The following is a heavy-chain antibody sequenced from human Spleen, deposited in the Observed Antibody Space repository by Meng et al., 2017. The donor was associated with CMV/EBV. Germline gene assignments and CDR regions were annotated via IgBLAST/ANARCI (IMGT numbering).Heavy chain of an antibody. CDR1: GDSISSSDYY. Sequence: SETLSLTCIVSGDSISSSDYYWGWIRQPPGKGLEWIGYIYYSGSTNYNPSLKSRVTISVDTSKNQFSLKLSSVTAADTAVYYCARAIRYFDWLPHLDYWGQGTLVTVSS. J-gene: IGHJ4*02. CDR3: ARAIRYFDWLPHLDY. CDR2: IYYSGST. V-gene: IGHV4-61*08. D-gene: IGHD3-9*01.